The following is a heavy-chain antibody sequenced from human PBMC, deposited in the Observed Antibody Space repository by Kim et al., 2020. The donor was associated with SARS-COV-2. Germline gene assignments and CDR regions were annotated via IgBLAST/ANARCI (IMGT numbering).Heavy chain of an antibody. D-gene: IGHD4-17*01. CDR3: AKSRVTRGASSDY. Sequence: GGSLRLSCVASGFTFSSYGIHWVRQAPGKGLEWVALISSDGSNKYYAESVKGRFTISRDNSKNTVYLQMNSLRPDDTAVYNCAKSRVTRGASSDYWGQGTLVTVSS. CDR1: GFTFSSYG. CDR2: ISSDGSNK. J-gene: IGHJ4*02. V-gene: IGHV3-30*18.